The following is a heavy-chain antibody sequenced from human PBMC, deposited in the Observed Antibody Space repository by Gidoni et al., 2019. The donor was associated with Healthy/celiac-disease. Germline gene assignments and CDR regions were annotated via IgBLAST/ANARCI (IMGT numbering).Heavy chain of an antibody. Sequence: EVQLVQSGAEVKKPGESLKISCKGSGYSFTSYWIGWVRQMPGKGLEWMGIIYPGDSDTRYSPSFQGQVTISADKSISTAYLQWSSLKASDTAMYYCARLGSSTAWGYYYYGMDVWGQGTTVTVSS. D-gene: IGHD6-6*01. J-gene: IGHJ6*02. V-gene: IGHV5-51*01. CDR2: IYPGDSDT. CDR3: ARLGSSTAWGYYYYGMDV. CDR1: GYSFTSYW.